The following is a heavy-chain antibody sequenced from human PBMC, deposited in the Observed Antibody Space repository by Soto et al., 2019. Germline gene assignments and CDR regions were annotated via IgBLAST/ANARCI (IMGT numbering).Heavy chain of an antibody. J-gene: IGHJ4*02. CDR1: GFTFSGSA. D-gene: IGHD4-17*01. CDR2: IRSKSNTYAT. Sequence: EVQLVESGGGLVQPGGSLKLSCAVSGFTFSGSAMHWVRQASGKGLEWVGRIRSKSNTYATAYAASVKGRFTISRDDSKNTAYLQMNSLKTEDTAVYYCTRGYGDYVRDYWGQCTLVTVSS. CDR3: TRGYGDYVRDY. V-gene: IGHV3-73*01.